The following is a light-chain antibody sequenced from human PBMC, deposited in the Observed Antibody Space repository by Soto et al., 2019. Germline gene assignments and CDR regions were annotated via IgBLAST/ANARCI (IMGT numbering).Light chain of an antibody. Sequence: TQSPSSLSASVRDRVTITCMAIQSVISSYLAWYQQKPGQAPRLLIYGASSRATGITDRFSGSGSGTDFTLTISRLEPEDFAVYYCQQYGSSPPITFGQGTRLEIK. CDR3: QQYGSSPPIT. V-gene: IGKV3-20*01. J-gene: IGKJ5*01. CDR1: QSVISSY. CDR2: GAS.